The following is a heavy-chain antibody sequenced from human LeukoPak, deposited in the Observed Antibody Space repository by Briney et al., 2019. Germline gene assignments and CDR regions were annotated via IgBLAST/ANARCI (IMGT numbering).Heavy chain of an antibody. V-gene: IGHV1-46*01. CDR3: AREWGNKAFDY. CDR1: GYTFTSYY. J-gene: IGHJ4*02. D-gene: IGHD7-27*01. Sequence: GASVKVSCKASGYTFTSYYMHWVRRAPGQGLEWMGIINPSGGSTSYAQKFQGRVTMTRDTSTNTVYMELSSLRSEDTAVYYCAREWGNKAFDYWGQGTLVTVSS. CDR2: INPSGGST.